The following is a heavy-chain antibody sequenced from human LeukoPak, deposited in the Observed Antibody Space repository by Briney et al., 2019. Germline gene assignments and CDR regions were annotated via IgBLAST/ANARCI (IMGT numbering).Heavy chain of an antibody. V-gene: IGHV3-23*01. CDR3: AKQYSSSSSDP. D-gene: IGHD6-6*01. CDR1: GFTFSNSA. Sequence: GGSLRLSCAASGFTFSNSAMSWVRQAPGKGLEWVSGISGSGDKTYYADSVKGRFTTSRDNSKDTLSLQMNSLRDEDTAVYFCAKQYSSSSSDPWGQGTLVTVSS. CDR2: ISGSGDKT. J-gene: IGHJ5*02.